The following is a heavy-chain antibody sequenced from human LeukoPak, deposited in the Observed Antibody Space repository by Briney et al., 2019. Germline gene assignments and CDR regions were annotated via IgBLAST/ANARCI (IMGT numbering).Heavy chain of an antibody. CDR1: GFSFSDYY. CDR3: AKDLMVRGVIDLWYFDY. CDR2: ISSSGSTM. J-gene: IGHJ4*02. Sequence: PGGSLRLSCAASGFSFSDYYMSWIRQAPGKGLEWVSYISSSGSTMYYADSVKGRFTISRDNAKNSLSLQMNSLRAEDMAVYYCAKDLMVRGVIDLWYFDYWGQGTLVTVSS. V-gene: IGHV3-11*04. D-gene: IGHD3-10*01.